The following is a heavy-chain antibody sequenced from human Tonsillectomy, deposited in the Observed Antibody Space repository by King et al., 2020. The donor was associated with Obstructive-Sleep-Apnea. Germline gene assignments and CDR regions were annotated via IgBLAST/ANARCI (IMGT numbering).Heavy chain of an antibody. J-gene: IGHJ4*02. D-gene: IGHD6-13*01. Sequence: EVQLVESGGGLVQSGGSLRLSCVASGFTVVNNYMSWVRQAPGKALEWVSVIYSGGTTYYADSVKGRFTISRDNSENTLYLQMNTLRAEDTAMYYCARAPWNSNIAAPAPFDYWGQGTLVTVSS. V-gene: IGHV3-66*01. CDR2: IYSGGTT. CDR1: GFTVVNNY. CDR3: ARAPWNSNIAAPAPFDY.